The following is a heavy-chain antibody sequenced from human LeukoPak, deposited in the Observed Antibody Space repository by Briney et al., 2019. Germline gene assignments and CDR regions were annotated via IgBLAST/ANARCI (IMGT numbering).Heavy chain of an antibody. CDR2: IYYSGST. CDR3: ASQSGRNLLDS. V-gene: IGHV4-59*08. Sequence: PSETLSLTCTVSGGSMSSYYWSWIRQPPGKGLEWIGHIYYSGSTNYNPSLKSRVTMSVDTSKNQFSLEVSSVTTADTAVYYCASQSGRNLLDSWGQGTLVTVSS. J-gene: IGHJ4*02. CDR1: GGSMSSYY. D-gene: IGHD1-26*01.